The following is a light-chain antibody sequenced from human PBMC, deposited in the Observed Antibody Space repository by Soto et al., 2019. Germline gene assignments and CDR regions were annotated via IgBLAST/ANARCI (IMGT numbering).Light chain of an antibody. Sequence: AIRMTQSPSSLSASTGDRVTITCRASPGISSYLAWYQQKPGKAPKLLIYAASTLQSGVPSRFSGSGSGTDFTLTISCLQSEDFATYYCQQYYSYPRTFGQGTKVDIK. CDR3: QQYYSYPRT. V-gene: IGKV1-8*01. J-gene: IGKJ1*01. CDR2: AAS. CDR1: PGISSY.